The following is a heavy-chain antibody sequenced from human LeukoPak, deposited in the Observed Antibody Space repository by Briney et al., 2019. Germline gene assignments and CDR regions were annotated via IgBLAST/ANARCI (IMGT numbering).Heavy chain of an antibody. CDR1: GYSISSGYY. J-gene: IGHJ3*02. CDR3: ARSDGYGLVGI. V-gene: IGHV4-38-2*02. CDR2: IYSSGST. Sequence: SETLSLTYTVSGYSISSGYYWGWIRQPPGKGLEWIGSIYSSGSTYYNPSLKSRVIILIDTSKNHFSLTLSSVTAADTAVYYCARSDGYGLVGIWGQGTMVTVSS. D-gene: IGHD3-10*01.